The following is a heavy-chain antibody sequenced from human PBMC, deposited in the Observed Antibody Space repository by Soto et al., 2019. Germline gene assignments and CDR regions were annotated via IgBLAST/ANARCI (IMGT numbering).Heavy chain of an antibody. Sequence: GGSLRLSCAASGFTFSSYAMSWVRQAPGKGLEWVSVISGSGGSTYYADTVTGGFTISRDNSKNTLYLQMNSLRAEDTTVYYCAKDMVRYCSSSVKVDYWGQGTLVTSPQ. CDR1: GFTFSSYA. J-gene: IGHJ4*02. CDR2: ISGSGGST. CDR3: AKDMVRYCSSSVKVDY. V-gene: IGHV3-23*01. D-gene: IGHD6-6*01.